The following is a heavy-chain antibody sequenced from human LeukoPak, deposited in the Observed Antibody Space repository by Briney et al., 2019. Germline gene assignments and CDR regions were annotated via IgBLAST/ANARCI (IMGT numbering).Heavy chain of an antibody. CDR2: INHSEST. CDR1: GGSFSDYY. D-gene: IGHD2-15*01. V-gene: IGHV4-34*01. Sequence: SETLSLTCAVYGGSFSDYYWSWVRQSPGKGREWIGEINHSESTNYNPSLKSRVTISVDTSKNQFSLKLSSVTAAYTAVYYSARWAVWGSLCSGGSCRNYYYYYMDVWGKGTPVTISS. CDR3: ARWAVWGSLCSGGSCRNYYYYYMDV. J-gene: IGHJ6*03.